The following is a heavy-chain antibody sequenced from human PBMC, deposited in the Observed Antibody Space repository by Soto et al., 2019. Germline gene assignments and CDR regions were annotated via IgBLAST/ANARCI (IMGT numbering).Heavy chain of an antibody. Sequence: PGGSLRLSCVASGFSFSDYSMTWMRQAPGGGLDFVAFISNTAITDYYADSVKGRFTISRDNSKNTLYLQMNSLRAEDTAVYYCAKEDRQWENYYDILTGYCPNWFDPWGEETLIT. CDR1: GFSFSDYS. CDR2: ISNTAITD. V-gene: IGHV3-11*01. J-gene: IGHJ5*02. CDR3: AKEDRQWENYYDILTGYCPNWFDP. D-gene: IGHD3-9*01.